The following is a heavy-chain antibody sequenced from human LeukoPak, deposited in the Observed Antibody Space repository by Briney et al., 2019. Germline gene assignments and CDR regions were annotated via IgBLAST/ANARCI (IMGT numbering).Heavy chain of an antibody. Sequence: GGSLRLSCAASGFTFSRYAMSWVRQAPGKGLEWVSVIYSGGSTYYADSVKGRFTISRDNSKNTLYLQMNSLRAEDTAVYYCASRGYSGYFDYWGQGTLVTVSS. CDR1: GFTFSRYA. CDR2: IYSGGST. CDR3: ASRGYSGYFDY. J-gene: IGHJ4*02. V-gene: IGHV3-53*01. D-gene: IGHD5-12*01.